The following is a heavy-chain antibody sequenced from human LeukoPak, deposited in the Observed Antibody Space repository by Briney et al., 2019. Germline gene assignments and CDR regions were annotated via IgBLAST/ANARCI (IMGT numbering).Heavy chain of an antibody. CDR1: GYTFTGYY. V-gene: IGHV1-2*06. CDR2: INPNSGGT. Sequence: PGASVKVSCKASGYTFTGYYMHWARQAPGQGLEWMGRINPNSGGTNYAQKFQGRVTMTRDTSISTAYMELSRLRSDDTAVYYCARAWYSSGWTFDYWGQGTLVTVSS. D-gene: IGHD6-19*01. CDR3: ARAWYSSGWTFDY. J-gene: IGHJ4*02.